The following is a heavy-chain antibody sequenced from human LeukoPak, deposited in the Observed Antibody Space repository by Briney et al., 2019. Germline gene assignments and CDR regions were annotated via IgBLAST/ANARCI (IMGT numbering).Heavy chain of an antibody. CDR3: ARVASSSRWLLIPGFDY. CDR2: IKQDGSEK. D-gene: IGHD3-22*01. CDR1: EFTFSAYW. Sequence: HPGGSLRLSCAASEFTFSAYWMSWVRQAPGKGLEWVANIKQDGSEKYYVDSVKGRFTISRDNAKNSLYLQMNSLRAEDTAVYYCARVASSSRWLLIPGFDYWGQGTLVTVSS. J-gene: IGHJ4*02. V-gene: IGHV3-7*01.